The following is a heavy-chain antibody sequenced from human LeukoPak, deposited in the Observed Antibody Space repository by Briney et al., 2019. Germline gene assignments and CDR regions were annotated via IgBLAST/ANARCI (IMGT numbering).Heavy chain of an antibody. J-gene: IGHJ4*02. CDR3: SRGYGTGFAY. CDR2: LNQSGST. V-gene: IGHV4-34*01. D-gene: IGHD3-10*01. Sequence: SETLSLTCAVYGGSFSGYYWSWIRQSPGKGLEWIGELNQSGSTNHNPSLKSRVTISVDTSKNQFSLKVSSVTSSDTAVYYCSRGYGTGFAYWGQGTLVTVSS. CDR1: GGSFSGYY.